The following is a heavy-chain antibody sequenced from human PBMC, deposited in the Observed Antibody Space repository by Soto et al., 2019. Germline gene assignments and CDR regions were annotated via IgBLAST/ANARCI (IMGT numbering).Heavy chain of an antibody. CDR3: ARDGLYCCNAHFDY. D-gene: IGHD2-8*02. CDR2: IIPIFGTA. V-gene: IGHV1-69*06. CDR1: GGTFSSYA. Sequence: QVKLVQSGAEVKKPGSSVKVSCKASGGTFSSYAISWLRQAPGQGIEWMGGIIPIFGTANYAQKFQGRVTITADKSTSTAYMELSSLRSEDTAVYYCARDGLYCCNAHFDYWGQGTLVTGSS. J-gene: IGHJ4*02.